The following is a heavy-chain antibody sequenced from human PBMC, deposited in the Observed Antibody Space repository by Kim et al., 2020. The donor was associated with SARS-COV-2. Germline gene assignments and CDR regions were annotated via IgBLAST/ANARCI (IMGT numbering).Heavy chain of an antibody. Sequence: SETLSLTCTVSGGSINSGGYYWSWIRQHPGKGLEWIGYIYYTGSIYYNPSLKSRVTISLDTSKNQFSLKLSSVTAADTAVYYCARGGSSYFDNWGQGTLV. D-gene: IGHD1-26*01. CDR2: IYYTGSI. CDR3: ARGGSSYFDN. CDR1: GGSINSGGYY. J-gene: IGHJ4*02. V-gene: IGHV4-31*03.